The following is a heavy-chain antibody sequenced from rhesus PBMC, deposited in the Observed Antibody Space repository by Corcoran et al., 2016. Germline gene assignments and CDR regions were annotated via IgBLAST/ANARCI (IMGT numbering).Heavy chain of an antibody. V-gene: IGHV4-147*01. J-gene: IGHJ4*01. D-gene: IGHD5-42*01. CDR2: IFGGRGTT. CDR1: GASISSNY. Sequence: QVQLQESGPGLVKPSETLSLTCAVSGASISSNYWSWIRQPPGKGLEWIGYIFGGRGTTPSHPSLKSQVTISKDTSKNQFSLKLSSVTAADTAVYYCARSRFGDTVGTVNCYLDYWGQGVLVTVSS. CDR3: ARSRFGDTVGTVNCYLDY.